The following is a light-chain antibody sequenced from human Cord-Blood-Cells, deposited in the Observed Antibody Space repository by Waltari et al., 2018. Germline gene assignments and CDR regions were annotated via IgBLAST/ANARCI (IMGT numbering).Light chain of an antibody. CDR1: SSDVGGYNY. CDR3: SSYTSSSTLV. J-gene: IGLJ3*02. Sequence: QSDLTQPVSVSVSPGQSITISCTGISSDVGGYNYVSSYQQHPGKAPKLMIYDVSNRPSGVSNRFSGSKSGNTASLTISGLQAEDEADYYCSSYTSSSTLVFGGGTKLTVL. V-gene: IGLV2-14*01. CDR2: DVS.